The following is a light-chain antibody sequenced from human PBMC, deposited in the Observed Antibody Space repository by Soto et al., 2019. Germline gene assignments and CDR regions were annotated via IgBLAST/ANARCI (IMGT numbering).Light chain of an antibody. CDR1: SSNIGSNT. CDR3: AAWDDSLNGPV. V-gene: IGLV1-44*01. J-gene: IGLJ2*01. Sequence: QPVLTQPPSASGTPGHRVTISCSGSSSNIGSNTVNWYQQLQGTAPKLLIYSNNQRPSGVPDRFSGSKSGTSASLAISGLQSEDEADYYCAAWDDSLNGPVFGGGTKLTVL. CDR2: SNN.